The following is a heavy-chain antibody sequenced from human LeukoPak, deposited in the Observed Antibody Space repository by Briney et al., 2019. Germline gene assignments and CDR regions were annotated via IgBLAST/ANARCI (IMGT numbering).Heavy chain of an antibody. CDR2: IYYSGST. CDR3: ARFLTDVWDYYYGMDV. V-gene: IGHV4-59*01. CDR1: GGSLSSYY. D-gene: IGHD3-9*01. Sequence: SETLSLTCTVSGGSLSSYYWSWIRQPPGKKLEWIGYIYYSGSTNYNPSLTSRVTISVDTSKNQFSLKLSSVTAADTAVYYCARFLTDVWDYYYGMDVWGQGTTVTVSS. J-gene: IGHJ6*02.